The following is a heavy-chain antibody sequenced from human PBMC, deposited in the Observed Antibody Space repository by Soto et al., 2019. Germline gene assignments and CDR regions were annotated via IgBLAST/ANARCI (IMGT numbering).Heavy chain of an antibody. CDR1: GFTFSSDA. J-gene: IGHJ3*02. V-gene: IGHV3-23*01. CDR3: VKPHLSGDAFDI. D-gene: IGHD1-26*01. CDR2: ISGSGDST. Sequence: GGSLRLSCAASGFTFSSDAMSWVRQAPGKGLEWVSAISGSGDSTYYADSVKGRFTISRDNSKNTLYLQMNSLRAEDTAVYYCVKPHLSGDAFDIWGQGTMVTVSS.